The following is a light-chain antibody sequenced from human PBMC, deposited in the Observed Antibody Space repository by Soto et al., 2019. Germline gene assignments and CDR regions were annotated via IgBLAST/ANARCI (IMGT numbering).Light chain of an antibody. Sequence: QSALTQPPSASGSPGQSVTISCTGTSRDIGAYNFVSWYQQHPGKAPKLIIHEVSKRPSGVPDRFSGSKSGNTASLTVSGLQAEDEADYSCSSHGGGNKFYVFGTGTQLTVL. CDR1: SRDIGAYNF. CDR2: EVS. V-gene: IGLV2-8*01. CDR3: SSHGGGNKFYV. J-gene: IGLJ1*01.